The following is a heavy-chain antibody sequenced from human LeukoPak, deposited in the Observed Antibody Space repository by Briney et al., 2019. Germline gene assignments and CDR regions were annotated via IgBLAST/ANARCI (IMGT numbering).Heavy chain of an antibody. CDR3: ASTSPKYYYESSGYSSLFDN. D-gene: IGHD3-22*01. CDR1: AGSISSDSYY. Sequence: SETLSLTCTVSAGSISSDSYYWGWIRQPPGKGLEWIGTIYYSGNTYYNPSLKSRLTISVDTTKNQFSLKLRSVTAADTALYYCASTSPKYYYESSGYSSLFDNWGQGTLVTVSS. V-gene: IGHV4-39*07. CDR2: IYYSGNT. J-gene: IGHJ4*02.